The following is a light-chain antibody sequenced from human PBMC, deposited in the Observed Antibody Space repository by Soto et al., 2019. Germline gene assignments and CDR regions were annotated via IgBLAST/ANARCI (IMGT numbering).Light chain of an antibody. Sequence: QSALTQPRSVSGSPGQSVTISCTGTSSDVGGYNYVSWYQQHPGKAPKLMIYDVSKRPSGVSDRFSGFKSGNTASLTISGLQAEDEADYYCCSYAGSYTPWVFGGGTKLTVL. V-gene: IGLV2-11*01. J-gene: IGLJ3*02. CDR1: SSDVGGYNY. CDR3: CSYAGSYTPWV. CDR2: DVS.